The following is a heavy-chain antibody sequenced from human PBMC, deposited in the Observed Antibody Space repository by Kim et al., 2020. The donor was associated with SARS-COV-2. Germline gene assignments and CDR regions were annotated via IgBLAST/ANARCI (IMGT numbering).Heavy chain of an antibody. CDR2: IYPGDSDT. Sequence: GESLKISCKGSGYSFTNYWIGWVRQMPGKGLEWMGIIYPGDSDTRYSPSFQGQVTISADKSISTAYLQWSSLKASDTAMYYCARLYYGSGSYYYYYYMDVWGKGTTVTVS. J-gene: IGHJ6*03. CDR1: GYSFTNYW. V-gene: IGHV5-51*01. CDR3: ARLYYGSGSYYYYYYMDV. D-gene: IGHD3-10*01.